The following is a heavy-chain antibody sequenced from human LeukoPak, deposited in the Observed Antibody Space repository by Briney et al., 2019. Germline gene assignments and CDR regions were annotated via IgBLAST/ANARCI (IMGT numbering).Heavy chain of an antibody. Sequence: PSETLSLTCTVSGGSISSGGYYWSWIRQHPGKGLEWIGYIYYSGSTYYNPSLKSRVTISVDTSKNQFSLKLSSVTAADTAVYYCASIYAGSTVYYFDYWGQGTLVTVSS. CDR3: ASIYAGSTVYYFDY. D-gene: IGHD4-17*01. CDR2: IYYSGST. V-gene: IGHV4-31*03. J-gene: IGHJ4*02. CDR1: GGSISSGGYY.